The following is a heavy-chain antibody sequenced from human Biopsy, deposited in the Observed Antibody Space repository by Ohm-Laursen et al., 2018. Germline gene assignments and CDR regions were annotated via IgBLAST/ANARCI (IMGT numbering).Heavy chain of an antibody. J-gene: IGHJ4*02. CDR3: GNEVHGRDY. Sequence: SQTLFLTCEVYGKTFSDYYWSWIRQPPGKGLEWIGQINQSGRTNYNPSLKSRVNISADKSNNQFSLKLTSVTSADTAVYFCGNEVHGRDYWGLGALVTVSS. CDR2: INQSGRT. V-gene: IGHV4-34*08. CDR1: GKTFSDYY. D-gene: IGHD2-15*01.